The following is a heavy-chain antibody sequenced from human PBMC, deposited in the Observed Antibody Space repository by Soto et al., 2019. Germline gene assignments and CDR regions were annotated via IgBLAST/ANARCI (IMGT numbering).Heavy chain of an antibody. CDR3: ARDESVGFGDSSSGWFDP. V-gene: IGHV1-69*08. D-gene: IGHD3-10*01. J-gene: IGHJ5*02. CDR2: IIPILGIA. Sequence: QVQLVQSGAEVKKPGSSVKVSCKASGGTFSSYTISWVRQAPGQGLEWMGRIIPILGIANYEQKIQGRVTLTAEKSTSTAYMERSSLRYEDTAVYYCARDESVGFGDSSSGWFDPWGQGTMITVSS. CDR1: GGTFSSYT.